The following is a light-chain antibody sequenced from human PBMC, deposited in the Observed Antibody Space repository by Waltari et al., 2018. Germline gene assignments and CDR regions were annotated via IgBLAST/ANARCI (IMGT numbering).Light chain of an antibody. CDR3: QSYDSSLSVL. V-gene: IGLV1-40*01. J-gene: IGLJ2*01. CDR1: SSNIGARYD. Sequence: QSVLTQPPSVSGAPGQSVTISCTGSSSNIGARYDVHWYQQVPGAAPKLLIYGNTNRPSGVPDRFSGSKSGTSASLAITGLQAEDEADCYCQSYDSSLSVLFGGGTKLTVL. CDR2: GNT.